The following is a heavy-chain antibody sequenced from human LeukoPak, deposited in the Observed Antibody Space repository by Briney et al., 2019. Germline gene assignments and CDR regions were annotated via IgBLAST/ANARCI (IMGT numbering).Heavy chain of an antibody. J-gene: IGHJ4*02. Sequence: GGSLRLSCAASGFTFSSYEMNWVRQAPGKGLEWVSYISTSGSDIKYADSVKGRFTISRDNAENSLYLQMNSLRAEDTAVYYCSTVRSGTYWGQGTLVTVSS. CDR3: STVRSGTY. V-gene: IGHV3-48*03. CDR2: ISTSGSDI. CDR1: GFTFSSYE.